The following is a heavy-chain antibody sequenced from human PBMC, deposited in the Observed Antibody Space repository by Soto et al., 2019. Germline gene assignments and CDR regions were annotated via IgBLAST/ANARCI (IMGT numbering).Heavy chain of an antibody. D-gene: IGHD3-16*02. Sequence: QVQLVESGGGLVKPGGSLRLSCAASGFTFSDYYMSWIRQAPGKGLEWVSYISSSGSNIYYADSVKGRFTISRDNAKNSLYLQMNSLRAEDTAVYYCASDLFDVVSGSYLFDPWGQGTLVTVSS. CDR1: GFTFSDYY. J-gene: IGHJ5*02. CDR3: ASDLFDVVSGSYLFDP. CDR2: ISSSGSNI. V-gene: IGHV3-11*01.